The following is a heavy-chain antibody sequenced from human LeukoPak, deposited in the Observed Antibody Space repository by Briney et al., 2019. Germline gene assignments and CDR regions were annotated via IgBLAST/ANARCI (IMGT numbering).Heavy chain of an antibody. CDR3: ARVNTLLSWYFDL. V-gene: IGHV4-61*02. CDR2: INTSGNT. J-gene: IGHJ2*01. Sequence: SETPSLTCTVSGASINSGLYYWNWIRQPAGKGMEWIGRINTSGNTNYNPSLKSRVTISVDTSKNQFSLKLSSVTAADTAVYYCARVNTLLSWYFDLWGRGTLVTVSS. D-gene: IGHD2-2*01. CDR1: GASINSGLYY.